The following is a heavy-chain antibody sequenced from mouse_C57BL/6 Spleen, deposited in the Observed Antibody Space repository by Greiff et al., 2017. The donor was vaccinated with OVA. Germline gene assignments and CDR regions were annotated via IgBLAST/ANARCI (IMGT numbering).Heavy chain of an antibody. Sequence: EVKLMESGGGLVQPKGSLKLSCAASGFSFNTYAMNWVRQAPGKGLEWVARIRSKSNNYATYYADSVKDRFTISRDDSESMLYLQMNNLKTEDTAMYYCVRHGGGQLTFDYWGQGTTLTVSS. J-gene: IGHJ2*01. CDR1: GFSFNTYA. CDR3: VRHGGGQLTFDY. D-gene: IGHD3-2*02. CDR2: IRSKSNNYAT. V-gene: IGHV10-1*01.